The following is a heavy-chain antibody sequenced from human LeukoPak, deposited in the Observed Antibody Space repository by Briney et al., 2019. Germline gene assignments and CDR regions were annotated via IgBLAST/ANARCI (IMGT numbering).Heavy chain of an antibody. Sequence: PSETLSLTCAVYGGSFSGYYWSWIRQPPGKGLEWIGYIYHSGSTYYNPSLKSRVTISVDRSKNQFSLKLSSVTAADTAVYYCARGGQDIVLMVYTNWFDPWGQGTLVTVSS. V-gene: IGHV4-34*01. CDR2: IYHSGST. D-gene: IGHD2-8*01. J-gene: IGHJ5*02. CDR1: GGSFSGYY. CDR3: ARGGQDIVLMVYTNWFDP.